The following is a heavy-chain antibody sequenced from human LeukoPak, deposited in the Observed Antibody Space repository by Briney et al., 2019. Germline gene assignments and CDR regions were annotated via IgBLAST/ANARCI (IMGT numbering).Heavy chain of an antibody. D-gene: IGHD5-12*01. CDR1: GGTFSSYA. CDR3: ARAQYSGYDEGRSDY. CDR2: IIPIFGTA. V-gene: IGHV1-69*05. J-gene: IGHJ4*02. Sequence: SVKVSCKASGGTFSSYAISWVRQAPGQGLEWMGRIIPIFGTANYAQKFQGRVTITTDESTSTAYMELSSLRSEDTAVYYCARAQYSGYDEGRSDYWGQGTLVTVSS.